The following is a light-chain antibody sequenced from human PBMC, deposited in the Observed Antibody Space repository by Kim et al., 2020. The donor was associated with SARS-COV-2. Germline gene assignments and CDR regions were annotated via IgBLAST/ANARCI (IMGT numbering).Light chain of an antibody. CDR2: GAS. Sequence: SPGERATITCRASQNVSSRYLAWYQQEPGQAPRLLIYGASSRATGIPDRFSGSGSETDFTLTISRLEPEDFAVYYCQQYGTAPWTFGQGTKVDIK. CDR1: QNVSSRY. V-gene: IGKV3-20*01. J-gene: IGKJ1*01. CDR3: QQYGTAPWT.